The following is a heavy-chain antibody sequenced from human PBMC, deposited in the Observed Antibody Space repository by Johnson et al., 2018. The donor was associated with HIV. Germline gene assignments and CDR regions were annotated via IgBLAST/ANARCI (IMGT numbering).Heavy chain of an antibody. CDR3: ARMVRYYYGSGSYYNVPRKDAFDI. V-gene: IGHV3-20*04. CDR1: GFTFDNYG. CDR2: INWNGGST. J-gene: IGHJ3*02. Sequence: VQLVESGGGVVRPGGSLRLSCAASGFTFDNYGMSWVRQAPGKGLEWVSGINWNGGSTGYADSVKGRFTISRDHAKNSLYLQMNSLRAEDTALYYCARMVRYYYGSGSYYNVPRKDAFDIWGQGTMVTVSS. D-gene: IGHD3-10*01.